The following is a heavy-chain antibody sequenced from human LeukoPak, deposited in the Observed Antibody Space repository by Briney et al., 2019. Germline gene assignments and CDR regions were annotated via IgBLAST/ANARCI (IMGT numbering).Heavy chain of an antibody. V-gene: IGHV4-34*01. D-gene: IGHD6-19*01. CDR3: ARRPNSSGNRAFDY. J-gene: IGHJ4*02. CDR2: INHSGST. Sequence: SETLSLTCAVYGGSFSGYYWSWIRQPPGKGLEWIGEINHSGSTNYNPSLKSRVTISVDTSKNQFSLKLSSVTAADTAVYYCARRPNSSGNRAFDYWGQGTLVTVSS. CDR1: GGSFSGYY.